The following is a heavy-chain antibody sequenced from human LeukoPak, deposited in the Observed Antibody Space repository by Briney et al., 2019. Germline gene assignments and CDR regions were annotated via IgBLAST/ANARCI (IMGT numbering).Heavy chain of an antibody. CDR2: IYYSGST. CDR1: GVSMSSYY. V-gene: IGHV4-59*08. D-gene: IGHD6-19*01. J-gene: IGHJ1*01. CDR3: AGSVAGTLSEHFQH. Sequence: SETLSLTCTVSGVSMSSYYWSWIRQPPGKGLEWIGYIYYSGSTNHNPSLKSRTTISIDPSKNQISPKVPSVTAADTAVYYCAGSVAGTLSEHFQHWGQGTLVSVSS.